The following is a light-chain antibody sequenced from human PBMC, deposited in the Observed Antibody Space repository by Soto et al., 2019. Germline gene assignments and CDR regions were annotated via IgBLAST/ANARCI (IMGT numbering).Light chain of an antibody. J-gene: IGLJ2*01. CDR2: DVS. Sequence: QSALTQPRSVSESHGQSVTSSCTGTSSDVGGYNYVSWYQQHPGKAPKLMIYDVSKRPSGVPDRFSGSKSGNTASLTISGLQAEDEADYYCCSYAGSYTGVFGGGTNLTVL. CDR1: SSDVGGYNY. V-gene: IGLV2-11*01. CDR3: CSYAGSYTGV.